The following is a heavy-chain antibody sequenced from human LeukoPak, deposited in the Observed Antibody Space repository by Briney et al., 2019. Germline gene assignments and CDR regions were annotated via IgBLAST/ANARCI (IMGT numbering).Heavy chain of an antibody. J-gene: IGHJ4*01. CDR2: ISGSGGST. CDR1: GFTFSSYA. Sequence: RGSLRLSCAASGFTFSSYAMSWVRQAPGKGLEWVSAISGSGGSTYYADSVKGRFTISRDNSKNTLYLQMNSLRAEDTAVYYCAKDPPIDYSSGWYGETHHYYDYWGQGTLVTVSS. CDR3: AKDPPIDYSSGWYGETHHYYDY. D-gene: IGHD6-19*01. V-gene: IGHV3-23*01.